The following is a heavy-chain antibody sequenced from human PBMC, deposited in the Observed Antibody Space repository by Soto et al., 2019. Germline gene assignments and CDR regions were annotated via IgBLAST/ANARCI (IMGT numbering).Heavy chain of an antibody. CDR1: GFTFRSYA. D-gene: IGHD2-2*01. CDR2: ISYDESNK. CDR3: ARTGQYQLLFSYYGLDV. V-gene: IGHV3-30-3*01. J-gene: IGHJ6*02. Sequence: GGSLRLSCAASGFTFRSYAMHWVRQAPGKGLEWVAVISYDESNKYHADSVKGRFTISRDNSKNTLYLQVSSLRVEDTAVYYCARTGQYQLLFSYYGLDVWGQGTTVTVS.